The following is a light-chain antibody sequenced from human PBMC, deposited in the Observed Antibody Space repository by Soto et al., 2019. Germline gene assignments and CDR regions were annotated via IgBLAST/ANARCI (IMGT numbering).Light chain of an antibody. CDR1: SSDVGGYDY. J-gene: IGLJ1*01. V-gene: IGLV2-8*01. CDR3: SSYTGGNPSYV. CDR2: EVT. Sequence: QSVLRHPRSACWSPGHSVTISCTGTSSDVGGYDYVSWYQQHPGKAPKLMIYEVTIRPSGVSDRFSGSKSGNTASLTVSGLQAEDEADYHCSSYTGGNPSYVFGTGTKVTAL.